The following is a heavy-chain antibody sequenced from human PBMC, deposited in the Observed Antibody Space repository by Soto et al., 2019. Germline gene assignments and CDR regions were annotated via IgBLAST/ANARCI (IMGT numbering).Heavy chain of an antibody. CDR2: VSNDENKK. CDR3: ARDGDTYGYFKADY. V-gene: IGHV3-30-3*01. CDR1: GFTFSTFA. Sequence: GGSLRLSCAASGFTFSTFAMHWVRQAPGKGLEWVALVSNDENKKDYADSVKGRFTISRDNSKNTLYLQMSSLRAEDTAMYYYARDGDTYGYFKADYWGQGTLVTVSS. D-gene: IGHD5-18*01. J-gene: IGHJ4*02.